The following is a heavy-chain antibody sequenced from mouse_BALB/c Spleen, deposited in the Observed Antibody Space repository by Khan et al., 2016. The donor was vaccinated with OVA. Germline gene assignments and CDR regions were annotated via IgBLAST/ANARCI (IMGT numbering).Heavy chain of an antibody. V-gene: IGHV5-6*01. J-gene: IGHJ3*01. CDR2: ISTGGSYT. CDR3: TRLAYYYDREGFAY. Sequence: EVELVESGGDLVKPGGSLKLSCAASGFTFSTFGMSWVRQTPDKRLEWVATISTGGSYTYYPDIVKGRFIISRDNAKNTLDLQMSSLKSEDTAMYYCTRLAYYYDREGFAYGGQGTLVTVSA. CDR1: GFTFSTFG. D-gene: IGHD1-1*01.